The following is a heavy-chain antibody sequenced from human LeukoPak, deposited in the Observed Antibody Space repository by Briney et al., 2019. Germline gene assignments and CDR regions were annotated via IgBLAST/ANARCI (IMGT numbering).Heavy chain of an antibody. CDR1: GFTFDDYA. V-gene: IGHV3-43*02. CDR2: ISGDGNT. Sequence: GGSLRLSRAASGFTFDDYAMHWVRQAPGKGLEWVSLISGDGNTYYADSVKGRFTISRDNSKNSLYLQMNSLRTEDTALYYCAKAPGYYYSYYINVWGKGPTVTVS. CDR3: AKAPGYYYSYYINV. J-gene: IGHJ6*03.